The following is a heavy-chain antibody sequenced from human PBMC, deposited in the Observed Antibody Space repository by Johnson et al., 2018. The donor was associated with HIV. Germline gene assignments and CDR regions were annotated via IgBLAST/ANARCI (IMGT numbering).Heavy chain of an antibody. D-gene: IGHD3-22*01. V-gene: IGHV3-30*02. CDR1: GFTLSDYY. J-gene: IGHJ3*02. CDR2: IPYDGSNR. CDR3: ANHSTCYYDSSGYYYDAFDI. Sequence: QVQLVESGGGLVQPGGSLRLSCAASGFTLSDYYMSWIRQAPGKGLEWVAFIPYDGSNRYYADSVKGRFTISRDNSKNTLYLQMNSLRAEDTAVYYCANHSTCYYDSSGYYYDAFDIWGQGTMVTVSS.